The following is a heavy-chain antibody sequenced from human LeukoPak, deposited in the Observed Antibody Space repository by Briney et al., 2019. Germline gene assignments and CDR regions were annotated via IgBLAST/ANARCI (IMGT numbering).Heavy chain of an antibody. CDR2: INPSGGST. Sequence: ASVKVSCKASGYTFTSYYMHWVRQAPGQGLEWMGIINPSGGSTSYAQKFQGRVTMTRDMSTSTVYMELSSLRSEDTAVYYCVRDEAGTNRFDPWGQGTLVTVSS. CDR3: VRDEAGTNRFDP. V-gene: IGHV1-46*01. CDR1: GYTFTSYY. J-gene: IGHJ5*02. D-gene: IGHD1-7*01.